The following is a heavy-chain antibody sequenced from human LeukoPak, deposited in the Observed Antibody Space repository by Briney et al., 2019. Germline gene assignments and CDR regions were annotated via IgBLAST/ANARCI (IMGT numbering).Heavy chain of an antibody. CDR1: GGSISNHY. J-gene: IGHJ4*02. CDR3: AREGGVARPGLDY. CDR2: IYSSGST. Sequence: SETLSLTCSVSGGSISNHYWSWIRQAPGKTLEYIGNIYSSGSTYYNPSLKSRLTISLDTSQNQFPLRLTSVGAADTAVYYCAREGGVARPGLDYWGQETLVAVSS. V-gene: IGHV4-59*11. D-gene: IGHD6-6*01.